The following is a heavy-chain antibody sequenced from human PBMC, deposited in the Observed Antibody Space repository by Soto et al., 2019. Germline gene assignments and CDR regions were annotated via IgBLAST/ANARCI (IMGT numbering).Heavy chain of an antibody. CDR2: VSGSGDST. CDR1: GFTFSSYA. J-gene: IGHJ6*02. D-gene: IGHD6-13*01. V-gene: IGHV3-23*01. CDR3: AKDPIGAPGTGYYYGMDV. Sequence: GGSLRLSCAASGFTFSSYAMSWVRQTPGKGLEWVSTVSGSGDSTYYADSVKGRFTITRDNSENTVHLQMNSLRAEDTAVFYCAKDPIGAPGTGYYYGMDVWGQGTKVTVCS.